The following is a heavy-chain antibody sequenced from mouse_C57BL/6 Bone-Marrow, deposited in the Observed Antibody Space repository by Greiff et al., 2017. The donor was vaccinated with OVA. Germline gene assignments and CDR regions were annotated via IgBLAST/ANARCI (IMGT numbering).Heavy chain of an antibody. V-gene: IGHV1-50*01. CDR1: GYTFTSYW. Sequence: QVQLQQPGAELVKPGASVKLSCKASGYTFTSYWMQWVKQRPGQGLEWIGEIDPSGCYTTYNQKFKGKATLTVDTSSCTAYSQLSSLTSEDSAVYYCARDSLLWPYYFDYWGQGTTLTVSS. CDR2: IDPSGCYT. D-gene: IGHD2-10*01. CDR3: ARDSLLWPYYFDY. J-gene: IGHJ2*01.